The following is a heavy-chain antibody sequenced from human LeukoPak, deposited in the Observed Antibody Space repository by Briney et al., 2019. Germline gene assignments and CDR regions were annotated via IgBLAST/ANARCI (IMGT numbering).Heavy chain of an antibody. V-gene: IGHV5-51*01. CDR3: ARGFFGYNDAFDI. Sequence: GESLKISCKGSGYSFTSYWIGRVRQMPGKGLEWMGIIYPGDSDTRYSPSFQGQVTTSADKSISTAYLQWSSLKASDTAMYYCARGFFGYNDAFDIWGQGTMVTVSS. CDR1: GYSFTSYW. J-gene: IGHJ3*02. D-gene: IGHD5-24*01. CDR2: IYPGDSDT.